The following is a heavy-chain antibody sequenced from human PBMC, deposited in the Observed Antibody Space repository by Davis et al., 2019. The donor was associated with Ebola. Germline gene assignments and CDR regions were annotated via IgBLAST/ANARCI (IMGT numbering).Heavy chain of an antibody. CDR3: ARVKVGHSSGWCIGNWFDP. V-gene: IGHV1-18*01. Sequence: AASVQVSCKASAYTFTSYGISWVRQAPGQGLEWRGWISAYTGNTNYAQKLQGRVTMTTTTSTSTAHMELRSLRSDDTAVYYCARVKVGHSSGWCIGNWFDPWGQGTLVTVSS. D-gene: IGHD6-19*01. J-gene: IGHJ5*02. CDR2: ISAYTGNT. CDR1: AYTFTSYG.